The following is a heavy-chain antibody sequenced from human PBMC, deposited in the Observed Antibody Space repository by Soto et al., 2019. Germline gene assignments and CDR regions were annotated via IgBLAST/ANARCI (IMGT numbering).Heavy chain of an antibody. CDR2: IKQDGGEK. J-gene: IGHJ5*02. Sequence: GWSLRLSCAASGFTFSTYWMSLVRQAPGKGLEWVANIKQDGGEKYYVDSVKGRFTISRDNAKNSLYLQMNSLRAEDTAVYYCARVGLLRATIIHTPPESWGKGTLVTVSS. V-gene: IGHV3-7*03. CDR3: ARVGLLRATIIHTPPES. D-gene: IGHD1-20*01. CDR1: GFTFSTYW.